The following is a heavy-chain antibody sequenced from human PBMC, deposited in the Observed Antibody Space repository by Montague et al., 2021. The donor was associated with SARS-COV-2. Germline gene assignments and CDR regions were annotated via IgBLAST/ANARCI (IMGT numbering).Heavy chain of an antibody. Sequence: SLRLSCAASGFTVRSNYMSWVRQAPVKGLEWVSVIYSGDSTYYAXSVKGRFTISRDNSKNTLYLQMNSLRAEDTAVYYCAARARYYYDMDVWGQGTTVTVSS. CDR2: IYSGDST. V-gene: IGHV3-66*01. CDR1: GFTVRSNY. J-gene: IGHJ6*02. CDR3: AARARYYYDMDV.